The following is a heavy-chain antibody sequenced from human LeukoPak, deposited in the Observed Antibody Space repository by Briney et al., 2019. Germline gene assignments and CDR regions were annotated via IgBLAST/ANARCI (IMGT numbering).Heavy chain of an antibody. CDR3: VTDPIAVGATDFDY. CDR2: ISAYNGNT. V-gene: IGHV1-18*01. D-gene: IGHD1-26*01. CDR1: GYTFTSYG. J-gene: IGHJ4*02. Sequence: ASVKVSCKASGYTFTSYGISWVRQAPGQGLEWMGWISAYNGNTNYAQKLQGRVTMTTDTSTSTAYMELRSLRSDDTAVYYCVTDPIAVGATDFDYWSQGTLVTVSS.